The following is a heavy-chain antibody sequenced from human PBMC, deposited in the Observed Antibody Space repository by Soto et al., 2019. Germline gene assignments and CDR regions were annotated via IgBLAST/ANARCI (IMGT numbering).Heavy chain of an antibody. CDR2: IYWDDDK. Sequence: QITLKESGPTLVKPTQTLTLTCTFSGFSLRTSGVGVGWIRQPPGKALEWLALIYWDDDKRYSPSLKSRITITKDTYKNLVALKNNNMDTVDTATHSCAHSLLRHFDWFDYWGQGTLVTVTS. V-gene: IGHV2-5*02. D-gene: IGHD3-9*01. CDR3: AHSLLRHFDWFDY. CDR1: GFSLRTSGVG. J-gene: IGHJ4*02.